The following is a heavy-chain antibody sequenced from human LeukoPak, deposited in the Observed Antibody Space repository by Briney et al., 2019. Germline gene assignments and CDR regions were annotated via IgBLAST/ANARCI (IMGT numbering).Heavy chain of an antibody. CDR2: INHSGST. J-gene: IGHJ4*02. D-gene: IGHD6-13*01. V-gene: IGHV4-34*01. Sequence: SETLSLTCAVYGGSFSGYYWSWIRQPPGKGLEWIGEINHSGSTNYNPSLKSRVTISVDTSKNQFSLKLSSVTAADTAVSYCARGRYSSSWYSRGLGYWGQGTLVTVSS. CDR1: GGSFSGYY. CDR3: ARGRYSSSWYSRGLGY.